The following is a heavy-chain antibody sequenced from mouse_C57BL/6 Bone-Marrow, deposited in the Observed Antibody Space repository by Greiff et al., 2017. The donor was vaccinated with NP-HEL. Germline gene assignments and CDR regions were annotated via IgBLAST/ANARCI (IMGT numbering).Heavy chain of an antibody. CDR2: IYPGDGDT. CDR1: GYAFSSSW. D-gene: IGHD2-5*01. J-gene: IGHJ4*01. CDR3: ARSYSNYGFMDY. V-gene: IGHV1-82*01. Sequence: QVQLKQSGPELVKPGASVKISCKASGYAFSSSWMNWVKQRPGKGLEWIGRIYPGDGDTNYNGKFKGKATLTADKSSSTAYMQLSSLTSEDSAVYFCARSYSNYGFMDYWGQGTSVTVSS.